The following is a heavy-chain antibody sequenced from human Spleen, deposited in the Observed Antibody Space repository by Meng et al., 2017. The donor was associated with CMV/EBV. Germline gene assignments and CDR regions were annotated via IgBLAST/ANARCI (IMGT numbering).Heavy chain of an antibody. D-gene: IGHD2-8*01. CDR3: AKDTNSNYHNGMDV. Sequence: SLKISCAASGFIFDDYAMNWVRQVPGKGLEWVSGISWNSGRIGYADSVKGRFTISRDNAKNSLYLQMNSLRAEDTALYYCAKDTNSNYHNGMDVWGQGTTVTVSS. CDR2: ISWNSGRI. CDR1: GFIFDDYA. J-gene: IGHJ6*02. V-gene: IGHV3-9*01.